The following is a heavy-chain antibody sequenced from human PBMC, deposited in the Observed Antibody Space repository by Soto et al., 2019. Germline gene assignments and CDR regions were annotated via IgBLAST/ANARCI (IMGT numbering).Heavy chain of an antibody. Sequence: GESLKISCKGSGYSFISYWIGWVRQMPGKGLEWMGIIYPGDSDTRYGPSFQGQVTISADKSISTAYLQWSSLKASDTAMYYCARTSAAGKYYDGMDVWGQGTTVTVSS. CDR2: IYPGDSDT. D-gene: IGHD6-13*01. CDR1: GYSFISYW. J-gene: IGHJ6*02. V-gene: IGHV5-51*01. CDR3: ARTSAAGKYYDGMDV.